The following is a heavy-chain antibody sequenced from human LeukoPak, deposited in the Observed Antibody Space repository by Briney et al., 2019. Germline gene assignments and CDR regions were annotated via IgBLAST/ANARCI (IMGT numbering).Heavy chain of an antibody. V-gene: IGHV3-7*01. J-gene: IGHJ3*02. D-gene: IGHD1-26*01. CDR1: GFVFSYYW. CDR3: ATEREGGAFDI. CDR2: IKQDGSDK. Sequence: VGPLRLSCAASGFVFSYYWMSWVRQAPGKGLEWVANIKQDGSDKNYVDSVKGRFTISRDNANKSLYLQMNSLRAEDTAVYYCATEREGGAFDIWGQGTMVTVSS.